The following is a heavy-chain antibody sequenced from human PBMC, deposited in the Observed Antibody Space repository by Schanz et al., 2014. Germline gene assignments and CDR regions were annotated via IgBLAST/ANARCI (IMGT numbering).Heavy chain of an antibody. CDR2: ISSNGAGT. J-gene: IGHJ3*01. D-gene: IGHD3-9*01. V-gene: IGHV3-64*01. Sequence: EVQLVESGGGLVQPGGSLRLSCAASGFSLSSYAMYWVRQAPGRGLEYVSAISSNGAGTNYANSVRGRFTISRDNSKKTVYLKMGRMREEDMDVYYGARDRYGYYNATDAFDVWGQGTMVTVSS. CDR1: GFSLSSYA. CDR3: ARDRYGYYNATDAFDV.